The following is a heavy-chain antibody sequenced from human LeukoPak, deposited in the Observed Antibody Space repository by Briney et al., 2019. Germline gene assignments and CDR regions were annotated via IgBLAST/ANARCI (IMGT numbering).Heavy chain of an antibody. CDR2: IYYSGST. D-gene: IGHD2-21*01. Sequence: PSETLSLTCTVSGGSISSSSYYWGWIRQPPGKGLEWIGSIYYSGSTYYNPSLKSRVTISLDESKNQFFLNLRSVTAADTAVYYCARDFARGETWAFDYWGQGSLVTVSA. V-gene: IGHV4-39*07. CDR1: GGSISSSSYY. J-gene: IGHJ4*02. CDR3: ARDFARGETWAFDY.